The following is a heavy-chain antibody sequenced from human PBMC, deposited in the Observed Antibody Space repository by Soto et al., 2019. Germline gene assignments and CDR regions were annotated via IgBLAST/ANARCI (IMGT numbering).Heavy chain of an antibody. J-gene: IGHJ4*02. D-gene: IGHD2-2*01. CDR2: ITQDGSEK. CDR3: AKSLSAIPGDS. V-gene: IGHV3-7*05. Sequence: EVQLVESGGGLVQSGGSLRLSCAASGFTFSSYWMSWVRQGPGKGPEWVANITQDGSEKYYVDSVKGRFTISRDNAKNPLYLQMTSLRAEDTAVYHCAKSLSAIPGDSWGQGTLVTVSS. CDR1: GFTFSSYW.